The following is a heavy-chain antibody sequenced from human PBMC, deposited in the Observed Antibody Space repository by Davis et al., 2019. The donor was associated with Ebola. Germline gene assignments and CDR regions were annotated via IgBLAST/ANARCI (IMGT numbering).Heavy chain of an antibody. Sequence: PGGSLRLSCAASGFTFSSYAMSWVRQAPGKGLEWVSAISGSGGSTYYADSVKGRFTISRDNSKNTLYLQMNSLRAEDTAVYYCAKVASDFWSGYSTYFDYWGQGTLVTVSS. CDR1: GFTFSSYA. D-gene: IGHD3-3*01. CDR2: ISGSGGST. CDR3: AKVASDFWSGYSTYFDY. V-gene: IGHV3-23*01. J-gene: IGHJ4*02.